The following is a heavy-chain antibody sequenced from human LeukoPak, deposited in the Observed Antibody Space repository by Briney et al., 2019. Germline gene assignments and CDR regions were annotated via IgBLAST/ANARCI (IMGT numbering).Heavy chain of an antibody. CDR1: GFTVSSTD. D-gene: IGHD3-9*01. Sequence: PGGSLRLSCAASGFTVSSTDMSWVRQAPGKGLEWVSVIYSGGSTSYADSVKGRFTISRHNSKNTLYLQMNSLRAEDTAVYYCARAGYNFDYWGQGTLVTVSS. V-gene: IGHV3-53*04. CDR3: ARAGYNFDY. CDR2: IYSGGST. J-gene: IGHJ4*02.